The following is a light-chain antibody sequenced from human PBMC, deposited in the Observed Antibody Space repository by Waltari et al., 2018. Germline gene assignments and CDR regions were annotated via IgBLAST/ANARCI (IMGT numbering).Light chain of an antibody. CDR3: QQYDNCPFT. J-gene: IGKJ3*01. CDR2: RAS. CDR1: QGISNW. V-gene: IGKV1-33*01. Sequence: DIKMTQSPSSLSASVGDRVTITCRASQGISNWLAWYQQKPGKVPKLLIYRASNLETGVPSRFSGSGSGTDFTLTISSLQPEDFATYFCQQYDNCPFTFGPGTKLDIK.